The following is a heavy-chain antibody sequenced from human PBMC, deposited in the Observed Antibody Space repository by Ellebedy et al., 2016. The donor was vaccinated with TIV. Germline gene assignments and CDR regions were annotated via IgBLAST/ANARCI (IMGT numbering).Heavy chain of an antibody. D-gene: IGHD3-3*02. CDR2: IYWDDDK. CDR1: GFSLSTSGVS. Sequence: SGPTLVKPTQTLTLTCTFSGFSLSTSGVSVGWIRQPPGKALEWLALIYWDDDKRYSPSLKSRLTITKDTSRNQVVLTMTNMDPVDTGTYYCAYYTHLGFLEWRFHYWGQGTLVTVSS. CDR3: AYYTHLGFLEWRFHY. V-gene: IGHV2-5*02. J-gene: IGHJ4*02.